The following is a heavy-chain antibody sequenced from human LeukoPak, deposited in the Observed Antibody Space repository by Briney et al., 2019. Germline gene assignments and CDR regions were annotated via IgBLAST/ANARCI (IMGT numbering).Heavy chain of an antibody. CDR1: RFIFSSYW. V-gene: IGHV3-23*03. Sequence: GGSLRLSCAASRFIFSSYWMSWVRQAPGKGLEGVSVIYSGGSSTYYAASVKGRFTISRDKSTNTLYLQMNSLRAEDTAVYYCARDFYGGNSEVVSWHFDLWGRGTLVSVSS. J-gene: IGHJ2*01. CDR2: IYSGGSST. CDR3: ARDFYGGNSEVVSWHFDL. D-gene: IGHD4-23*01.